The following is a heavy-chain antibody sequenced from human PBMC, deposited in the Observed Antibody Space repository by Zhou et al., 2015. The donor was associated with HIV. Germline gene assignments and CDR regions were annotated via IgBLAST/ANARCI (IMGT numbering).Heavy chain of an antibody. J-gene: IGHJ6*02. V-gene: IGHV3-33*06. Sequence: QVQLVESGGGMVQPGRSLRLSCAASGFTFSNYGIHWVRQAPGKGLEWVADIWSDGKNKNYADSAKGRFSISRDNSKNTVYLQMNSLRAEDTAVYYCAKEKVSGSFYYSGMDVWGQGATVTGLL. CDR2: IWSDGKNK. CDR3: AKEKVSGSFYYSGMDV. CDR1: GFTFSNYG. D-gene: IGHD1-26*01.